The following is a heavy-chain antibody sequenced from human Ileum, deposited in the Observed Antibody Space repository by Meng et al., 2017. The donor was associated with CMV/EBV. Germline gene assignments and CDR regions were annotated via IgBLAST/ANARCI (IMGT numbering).Heavy chain of an antibody. Sequence: QLREPGPGLGKPPETLSPTCTGSDGSISSYYWSWIRQSAGKGLEWIGRIHTSGTTNYNPSLKSRVTLSLDTSKDQFSLKLTSVTAADTAVYYCAREKSSCTSSTCYGVDSWGQGTLVTVSS. J-gene: IGHJ4*02. CDR3: AREKSSCTSSTCYGVDS. D-gene: IGHD2-2*01. CDR1: DGSISSYY. CDR2: IHTSGTT. V-gene: IGHV4-4*07.